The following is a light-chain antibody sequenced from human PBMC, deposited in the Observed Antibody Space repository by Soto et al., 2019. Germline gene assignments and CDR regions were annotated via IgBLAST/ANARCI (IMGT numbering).Light chain of an antibody. CDR3: HQFESHPYT. CDR1: QDIRSA. V-gene: IGKV1-13*02. J-gene: IGKJ4*01. Sequence: AVQLTQSPSSLSSSVGDRVTITCRTSQDIRSALAWYQQKPGNPPKLLVYDVSTLEGGVSSRFSGSGSGTDFTLTISGLQPEDFATYYCHQFESHPYTFGGGTKVEIK. CDR2: DVS.